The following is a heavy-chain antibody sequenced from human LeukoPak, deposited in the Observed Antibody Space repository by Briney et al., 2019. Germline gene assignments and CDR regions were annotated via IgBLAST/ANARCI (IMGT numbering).Heavy chain of an antibody. V-gene: IGHV1-69*13. Sequence: GASVKVSCKASGGTFSSYAISWVRQAPGQGLKWMGGIIPIFGTANYAQKFQGRVTITADESTSTAYMELSSLRSEDTAVYYCARGYSGSSWTEDYWGQGTLVTVSS. D-gene: IGHD1-26*01. CDR3: ARGYSGSSWTEDY. CDR2: IIPIFGTA. J-gene: IGHJ4*02. CDR1: GGTFSSYA.